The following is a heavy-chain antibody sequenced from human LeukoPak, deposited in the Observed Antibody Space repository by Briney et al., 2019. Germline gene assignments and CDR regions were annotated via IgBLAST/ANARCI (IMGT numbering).Heavy chain of an antibody. Sequence: KSGPALVKPTQTLTLTCTFSGFSLSTSGMCVSWIRQPPGKALEWLARIDWDDDKYYSTSLKTRLTISKDTSKNQVVLTMTNMDPVDTATYYCARNRYSYGEHYYYYYYMDVWGKGTTVTVSS. D-gene: IGHD5-18*01. V-gene: IGHV2-70*11. J-gene: IGHJ6*03. CDR2: IDWDDDK. CDR3: ARNRYSYGEHYYYYYYMDV. CDR1: GFSLSTSGMC.